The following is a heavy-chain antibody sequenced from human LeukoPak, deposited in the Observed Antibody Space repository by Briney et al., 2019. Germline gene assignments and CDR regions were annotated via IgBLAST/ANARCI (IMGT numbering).Heavy chain of an antibody. CDR2: IYYSGST. CDR3: AREEVYYGMDV. J-gene: IGHJ6*02. CDR1: GGSISSYY. Sequence: SETLSLTCTVSGGSISSYYWSWIRQPPGKGLEWFGYIYYSGSTNYNPSLESRVTISLDTSKNQFSLKLSSVTAADTAVYYWAREEVYYGMDVWGQGNTVTVSS. V-gene: IGHV4-59*01.